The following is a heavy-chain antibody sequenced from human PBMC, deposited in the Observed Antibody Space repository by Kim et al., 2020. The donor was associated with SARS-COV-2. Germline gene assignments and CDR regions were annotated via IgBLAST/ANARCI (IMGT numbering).Heavy chain of an antibody. Sequence: SETLSLTCTVSGGSISSSSYYWGWIRQPPGKGLEWIGSIYYSGSTYYNPSLKSRVTISVDTSKNQFSLKLSSVTAADTAVYSCARDYPGGVRGVNPFDYWGQGTLVTVSS. J-gene: IGHJ4*02. D-gene: IGHD3-10*01. CDR3: ARDYPGGVRGVNPFDY. CDR1: GGSISSSSYY. V-gene: IGHV4-39*07. CDR2: IYYSGST.